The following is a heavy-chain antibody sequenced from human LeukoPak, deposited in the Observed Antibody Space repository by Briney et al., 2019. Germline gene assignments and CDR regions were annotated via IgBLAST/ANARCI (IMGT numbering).Heavy chain of an antibody. V-gene: IGHV1-69*04. J-gene: IGHJ4*02. Sequence: SVKVSCKASGGTFSSYAISWVRQAPGLGLEWMGRIIPILSIANYAQKFQGRVTITADKSTSTAYMELSSLRSEDTAVYYCARTPIVVVVAATPTQKPYFDYWGQGTLVTVSS. CDR2: IIPILSIA. CDR3: ARTPIVVVVAATPTQKPYFDY. CDR1: GGTFSSYA. D-gene: IGHD2-15*01.